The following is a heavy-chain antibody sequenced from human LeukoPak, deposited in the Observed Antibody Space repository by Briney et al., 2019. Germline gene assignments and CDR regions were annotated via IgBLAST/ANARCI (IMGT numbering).Heavy chain of an antibody. CDR1: GFTFSDYY. D-gene: IGHD4-17*01. V-gene: IGHV3-11*01. Sequence: GGSLRLSCAASGFTFSDYYMSWIRQAPGKGLEWVSYISSSGSTIYYADSVKGRFTISRDNAKNSLYLQMNSLRAEDTAVYYCARGRRWATVTTNGEGAEYFQHWGHGTLVTVSS. J-gene: IGHJ1*01. CDR2: ISSSGSTI. CDR3: ARGRRWATVTTNGEGAEYFQH.